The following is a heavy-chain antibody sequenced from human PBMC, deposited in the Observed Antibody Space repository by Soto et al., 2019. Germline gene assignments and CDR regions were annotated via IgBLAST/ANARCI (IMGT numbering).Heavy chain of an antibody. CDR1: GGSISSGGYY. D-gene: IGHD3-22*01. J-gene: IGHJ3*02. CDR3: ARAPPYDYAFDI. Sequence: NPSETLSLTCTVSGGSISSGGYYWSWIRQHPGKGLEWIGYIYYSGSTYYNPSLKSRVTISVDTSKNQFSLKLSSVTAADTAVYYCARAPPYDYAFDIWGQGTMVTVSS. V-gene: IGHV4-31*03. CDR2: IYYSGST.